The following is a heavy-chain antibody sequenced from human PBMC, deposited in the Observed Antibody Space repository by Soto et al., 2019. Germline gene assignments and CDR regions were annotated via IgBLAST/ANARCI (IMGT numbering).Heavy chain of an antibody. CDR1: GFTFSSVW. Sequence: GESLKISCVASGFTFSSVWMNWVRQAPGKGLEWVGRIKTKADGGPTDYAASVKGRFTISRDNSKNTVYLQMNSLKTEDTALYYCTRNDAFDIWGQGTTVTVSS. V-gene: IGHV3-15*07. CDR2: IKTKADGGPT. CDR3: TRNDAFDI. J-gene: IGHJ3*02.